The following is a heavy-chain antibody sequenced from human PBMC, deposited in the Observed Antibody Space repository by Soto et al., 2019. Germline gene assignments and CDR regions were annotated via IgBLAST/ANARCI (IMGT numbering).Heavy chain of an antibody. Sequence: QVQLVESGGGLVKPGGSLRLSCAASEFNFSDYYMSWIRQAPGKGLEWVSYISNSGKTIYYADSVKGRFTVSRDNAKNALYLQMSSLRVEDTAVYYWARHTEYGDNGYGMDVWGQGTTVTVSS. V-gene: IGHV3-11*01. D-gene: IGHD4-17*01. CDR2: ISNSGKTI. CDR3: ARHTEYGDNGYGMDV. CDR1: EFNFSDYY. J-gene: IGHJ6*02.